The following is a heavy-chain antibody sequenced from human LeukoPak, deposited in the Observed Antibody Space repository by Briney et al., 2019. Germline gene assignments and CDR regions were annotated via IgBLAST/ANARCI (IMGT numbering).Heavy chain of an antibody. J-gene: IGHJ4*02. Sequence: SETLSLTCTVSGGSISSYYWSWIRQPPGKGLEWIGYIYYSGSTNYNPSLKSRVTISVDTSKNQFSLKLSSVTAADTAVYYCARSHYYDSSGYGYWGQGTLVTVSS. CDR2: IYYSGST. D-gene: IGHD3-22*01. CDR3: ARSHYYDSSGYGY. CDR1: GGSISSYY. V-gene: IGHV4-59*12.